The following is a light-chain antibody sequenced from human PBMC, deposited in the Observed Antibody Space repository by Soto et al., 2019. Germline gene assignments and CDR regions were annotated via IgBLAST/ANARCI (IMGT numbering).Light chain of an antibody. Sequence: QSALTQPPSASGSPGQSVTISCTGTRXDVGDYEYVSWYQQHPGKAPKLMIYEVNKRPSGVPDRFSGSKSGNTASLTVSGLQAEDEADYYCSSYAGSNNFGVFGTGTKVSLL. CDR3: SSYAGSNNFGV. V-gene: IGLV2-8*01. CDR2: EVN. CDR1: RXDVGDYEY. J-gene: IGLJ1*01.